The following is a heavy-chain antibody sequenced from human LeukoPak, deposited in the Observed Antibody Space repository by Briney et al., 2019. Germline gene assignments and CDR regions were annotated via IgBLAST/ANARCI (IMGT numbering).Heavy chain of an antibody. Sequence: PGGSLRLSCGATGFILSSYEMNWVRQATGKGLDWVSLVSGSGDVTYYADFVPGRFTISRDNSGNTLYLQMNSLRADDTSVYYCAKDRVTVVSKGGYFQDWGQGTLVTVSP. J-gene: IGHJ1*01. V-gene: IGHV3-23*01. CDR3: AKDRVTVVSKGGYFQD. CDR2: VSGSGDVT. D-gene: IGHD4-23*01. CDR1: GFILSSYE.